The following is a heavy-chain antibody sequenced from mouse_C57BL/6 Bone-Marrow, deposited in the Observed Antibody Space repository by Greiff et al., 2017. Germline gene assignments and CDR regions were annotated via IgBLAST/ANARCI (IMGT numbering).Heavy chain of an antibody. D-gene: IGHD1-1*01. CDR3: ARNPIYYYGSSYEDGYAMDY. V-gene: IGHV2-2*01. CDR2: IWSGGST. J-gene: IGHJ4*01. CDR1: GFSLTSYG. Sequence: VQLQQSGPGLVQPSQSLSITCTVSGFSLTSYGVHWVRQSPGKGLEWLGVIWSGGSTDYNAAFISRLSISKDNSKSQVFFKMNSLQADDTAIYYCARNPIYYYGSSYEDGYAMDYWGQGTSVTVAS.